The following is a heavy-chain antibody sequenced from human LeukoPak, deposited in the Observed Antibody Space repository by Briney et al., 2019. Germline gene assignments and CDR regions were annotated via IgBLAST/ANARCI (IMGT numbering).Heavy chain of an antibody. D-gene: IGHD6-13*01. CDR1: GGSISSSSYY. CDR3: ARVAVGIAAAQYFDL. J-gene: IGHJ2*01. Sequence: SETLSLTCTVSGGSISSSSYYWGWIRQPPGKGLEWIGSIYYSGSTYYNPSLKSRVTISVDTSKNQFSLKLSSVTAADTAVYYCARVAVGIAAAQYFDLWGRGTLVTVSS. V-gene: IGHV4-39*07. CDR2: IYYSGST.